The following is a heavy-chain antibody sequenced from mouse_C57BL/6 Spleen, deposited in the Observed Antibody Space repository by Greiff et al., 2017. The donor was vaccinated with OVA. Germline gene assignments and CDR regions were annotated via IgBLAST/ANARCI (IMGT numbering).Heavy chain of an antibody. Sequence: EVQVVESGGGLVKPGGSLKLSCAASGFTFSSYAMSWVRQTPEKRLEWVATISAGGSYTYYPDNVKGRFTISRDNAKNELYLQMSHLKSEDTAMYYCARGTGFAYWGQGTLVTVSA. CDR1: GFTFSSYA. CDR2: ISAGGSYT. D-gene: IGHD4-1*01. V-gene: IGHV5-4*01. J-gene: IGHJ3*01. CDR3: ARGTGFAY.